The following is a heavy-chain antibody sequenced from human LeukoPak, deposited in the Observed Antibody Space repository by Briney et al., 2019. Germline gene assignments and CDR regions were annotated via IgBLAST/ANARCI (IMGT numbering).Heavy chain of an antibody. CDR1: GYTFTSYY. Sequence: ASVKVSCKASGYTFTSYYMHWVRQAPGQGLEWMGWINPNSGGTNYAQKFQGRVTMTRDTSISTAYMELSRLRSDDAAVYYCARASAAAGTVLGFDYWGQGTLVTVSS. CDR2: INPNSGGT. D-gene: IGHD6-13*01. V-gene: IGHV1-2*02. J-gene: IGHJ4*02. CDR3: ARASAAAGTVLGFDY.